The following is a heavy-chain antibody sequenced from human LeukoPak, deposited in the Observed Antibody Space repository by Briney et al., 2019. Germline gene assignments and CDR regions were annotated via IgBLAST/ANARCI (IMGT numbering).Heavy chain of an antibody. CDR2: ISSSSSYI. Sequence: GGSLRLSCAASGFTFSSYAMSWVRQAPGKGLEWVSSISSSSSYIYYADSVKGRFTISRGNAKNSLYLQMNSLRAEDTAVYYCARVGYVDTAMATDYWGQGTLVTVSS. CDR3: ARVGYVDTAMATDY. CDR1: GFTFSSYA. D-gene: IGHD5-18*01. J-gene: IGHJ4*02. V-gene: IGHV3-21*01.